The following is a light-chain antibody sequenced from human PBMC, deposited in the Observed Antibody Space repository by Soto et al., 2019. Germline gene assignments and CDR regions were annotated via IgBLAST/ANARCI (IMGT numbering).Light chain of an antibody. V-gene: IGKV2-28*01. Sequence: DIVMTQSPLSLPVTPGEPASISCRSSQSLLHSNGYNYLDWYLQKPGQSPQLLIYLGSNRASGVPDRFSGSGSGTDFTLKSSRVETEEVGVYYCMQPLQSWTFGEGTKVDIK. J-gene: IGKJ1*01. CDR3: MQPLQSWT. CDR2: LGS. CDR1: QSLLHSNGYNY.